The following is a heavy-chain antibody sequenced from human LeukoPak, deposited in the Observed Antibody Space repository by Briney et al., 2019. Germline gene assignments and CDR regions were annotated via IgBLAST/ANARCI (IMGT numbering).Heavy chain of an antibody. CDR3: AKNGDRGAYCSGGSCYPYYYYYMDV. Sequence: GGSLRLSCAASGFTFSSYSMNWVRQAPGKGLEWVSSISHSGSISYADSVKGRFTISRDNSKNTLYLQMSSLRAEDTAIYYCAKNGDRGAYCSGGSCYPYYYYYMDVWGKGTTVTISS. V-gene: IGHV3-23*01. CDR1: GFTFSSYS. CDR2: ISHSGSI. D-gene: IGHD2-15*01. J-gene: IGHJ6*03.